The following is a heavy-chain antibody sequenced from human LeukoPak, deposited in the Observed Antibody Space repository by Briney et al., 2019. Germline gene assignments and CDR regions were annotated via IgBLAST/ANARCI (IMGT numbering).Heavy chain of an antibody. CDR3: ASSSQQLADDAFDI. V-gene: IGHV1-8*01. D-gene: IGHD6-13*01. J-gene: IGHJ3*02. Sequence: ASVKVSCKASGYTFTSYDINWVRQATGQGLEWMGWMNPNSGNTGYAQKFQGRVTITRNTSISTAYMELSSLRSEDTAVYYCASSSQQLADDAFDIWGQGTMVTVSS. CDR2: MNPNSGNT. CDR1: GYTFTSYD.